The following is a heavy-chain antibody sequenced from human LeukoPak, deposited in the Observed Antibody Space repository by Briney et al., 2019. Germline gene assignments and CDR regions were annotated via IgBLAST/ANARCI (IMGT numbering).Heavy chain of an antibody. CDR1: GGSISSSSYY. CDR2: VYYSGNT. CDR3: ARHMYGNVIDAFDI. J-gene: IGHJ3*02. Sequence: SETLSLTCTVSGGSISSSSYYWGWIRQPPGKGLEWIGYVYYSGNTDYNPSLKSRVITSIDASKKQFSLKLSSVTAADTAVYYCARHMYGNVIDAFDIWGQGTMVTVSS. D-gene: IGHD4-23*01. V-gene: IGHV4-61*05.